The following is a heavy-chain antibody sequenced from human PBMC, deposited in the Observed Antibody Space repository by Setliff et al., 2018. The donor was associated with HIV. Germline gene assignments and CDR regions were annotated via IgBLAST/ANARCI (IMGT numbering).Heavy chain of an antibody. CDR2: VSYDGSKT. D-gene: IGHD3-3*02. J-gene: IGHJ4*03. CDR1: GFTFGDYA. CDR3: ARDPRVGAFDL. Sequence: PGGSLRLSCRASGFTFGDYALHCVRQAPGKGLEWVAAVSYDGSKTYYADSVKGRFTLSRDNSKDTAFLQMNSLTIKDTGVYYCARDPRVGAFDLWGRGTVVTVSS. V-gene: IGHV3-30*04.